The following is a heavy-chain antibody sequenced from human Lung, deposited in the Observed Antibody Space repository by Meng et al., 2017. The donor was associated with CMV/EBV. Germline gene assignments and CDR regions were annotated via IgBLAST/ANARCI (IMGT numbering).Heavy chain of an antibody. CDR2: LHSDGFT. Sequence: GEXXKISCAASGFTVSSNYMSWVRQAPGKGLEWISVLHSDGFTKYADSVKGRFTISRDNPKNTLYLEMSSLRTEDTAVYYCARGILGGYYDSRGYVTAFWXQGTLVTVSS. CDR3: ARGILGGYYDSRGYVTAF. D-gene: IGHD3-22*01. V-gene: IGHV3-66*02. CDR1: GFTVSSNY. J-gene: IGHJ4*02.